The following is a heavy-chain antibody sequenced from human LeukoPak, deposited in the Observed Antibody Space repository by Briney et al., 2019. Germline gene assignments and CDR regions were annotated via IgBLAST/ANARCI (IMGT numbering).Heavy chain of an antibody. J-gene: IGHJ6*04. CDR3: AKGINRWRLGLDV. V-gene: IGHV3-30*02. Sequence: GGSLRLSCAASGFTFSSYGMHWVRQAPGKGLEWVAFIRYDGSNKYYADSVKGRFTISRDNSKNTLYLQMNSLRAEDTAVYYCAKGINRWRLGLDVWGKGTTVTVSS. D-gene: IGHD2/OR15-2a*01. CDR2: IRYDGSNK. CDR1: GFTFSSYG.